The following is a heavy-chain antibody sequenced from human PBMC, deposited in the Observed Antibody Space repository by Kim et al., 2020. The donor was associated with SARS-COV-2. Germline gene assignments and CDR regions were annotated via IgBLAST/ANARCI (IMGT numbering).Heavy chain of an antibody. CDR3: ARVAGDRVFYYYGMDV. CDR2: IIPIFGTA. V-gene: IGHV1-69*13. J-gene: IGHJ6*02. CDR1: GGTFSSYA. Sequence: SVKVSCKASGGTFSSYAISWVRQAPGQGLEWMGGIIPIFGTANYAQKFQGRVTITADESTSTAYMELSSLRSEDTAVYYCARVAGDRVFYYYGMDVWGQGTTVTVSS. D-gene: IGHD3-10*01.